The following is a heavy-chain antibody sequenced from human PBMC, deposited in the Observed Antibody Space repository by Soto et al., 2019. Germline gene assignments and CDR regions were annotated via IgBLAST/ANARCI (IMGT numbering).Heavy chain of an antibody. CDR2: IYPGDSDT. J-gene: IGHJ6*03. Sequence: PGESLKISCKGSGYSFTSYWIGWVRQMPGKGLEWMGIIYPGDSDTRYSPSFQGQVTISADKSISTAYLQWSSLKASDTAMYYCARVGCSSTSCYLSLGIKTKNYYYYYMDVWGKGTTVTVSS. V-gene: IGHV5-51*01. CDR1: GYSFTSYW. D-gene: IGHD2-2*01. CDR3: ARVGCSSTSCYLSLGIKTKNYYYYYMDV.